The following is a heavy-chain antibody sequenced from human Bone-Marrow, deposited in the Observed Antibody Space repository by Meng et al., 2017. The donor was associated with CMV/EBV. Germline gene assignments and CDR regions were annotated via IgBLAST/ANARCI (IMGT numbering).Heavy chain of an antibody. J-gene: IGHJ4*02. V-gene: IGHV3-20*04. CDR1: GFTFSNYW. D-gene: IGHD3-22*01. CDR3: ARGSTSGLQFKVVITPNFDY. CDR2: INWNGGST. Sequence: GGSLRLSCATSGFTFSNYWMTWVRQAPGKGLEWVSGINWNGGSTGYADSVKGRFTISRDNAKNSLYLQMNSLRAEDTALYYCARGSTSGLQFKVVITPNFDYWGQGTLVTVSS.